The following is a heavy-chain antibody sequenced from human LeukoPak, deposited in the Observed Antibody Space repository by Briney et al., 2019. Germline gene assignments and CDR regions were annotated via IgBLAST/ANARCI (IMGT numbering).Heavy chain of an antibody. CDR1: GFTFSDYY. D-gene: IGHD1-26*01. J-gene: IGHJ4*02. V-gene: IGHV3-11*01. CDR3: AKGRTLVGGSTRSYDY. Sequence: GGSLRLSCAASGFTFSDYYMSWIRQALGKGLEWVSYISSSGSTIYYADSVKGRFTISRDNYKNTLYLQMNSLRVEDTAVYYCAKGRTLVGGSTRSYDYWGQGTLVTVSS. CDR2: ISSSGSTI.